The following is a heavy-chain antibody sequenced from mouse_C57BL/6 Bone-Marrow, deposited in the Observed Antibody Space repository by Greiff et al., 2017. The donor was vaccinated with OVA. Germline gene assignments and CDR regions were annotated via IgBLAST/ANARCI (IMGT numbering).Heavy chain of an antibody. CDR1: GFTFSDYG. CDR3: ARSDYDYFDY. J-gene: IGHJ2*01. V-gene: IGHV5-17*01. CDR2: ISSGNSTI. Sequence: EVKLVESGGGLVKPGGSLKLSCAASGFTFSDYGMHWVRQAPEKGLEWVAYISSGNSTIYYADTVKGRFTISRDNAKNTLFLQMTSLRSEDTAMYYCARSDYDYFDYWDQGTTLTVSS. D-gene: IGHD2-4*01.